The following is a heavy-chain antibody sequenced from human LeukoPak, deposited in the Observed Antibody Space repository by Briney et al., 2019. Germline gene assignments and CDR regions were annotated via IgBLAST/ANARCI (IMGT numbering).Heavy chain of an antibody. Sequence: GGSLRLSCAASRFTFSDYYMSWIRQAPGKGLEWVSYLSSSGSTIYYADSVKGRFTISRDNAKKSLYLQMNSLRAEDTAVYYCARARYYYDSSGSDAFDIWGQGTMVTVSS. CDR2: LSSSGSTI. CDR3: ARARYYYDSSGSDAFDI. CDR1: RFTFSDYY. J-gene: IGHJ3*02. V-gene: IGHV3-11*01. D-gene: IGHD3-22*01.